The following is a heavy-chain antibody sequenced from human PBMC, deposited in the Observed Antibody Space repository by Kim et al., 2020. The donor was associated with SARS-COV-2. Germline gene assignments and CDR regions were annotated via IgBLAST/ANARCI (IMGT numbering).Heavy chain of an antibody. V-gene: IGHV3-11*03. D-gene: IGHD2-15*01. J-gene: IGHJ4*02. CDR3: ARLGYCSGGSCYAVGYFDY. CDR2: ISSSSSYT. CDR1: GFTFSDYY. Sequence: GGSLRLSCAASGFTFSDYYMSWIRQAPGKGLEWVSYISSSSSYTNYADSVKGRFTISRDNAKNSLYLQMNSLRAEDTAVYYCARLGYCSGGSCYAVGYFDYWGQGTLVTVSS.